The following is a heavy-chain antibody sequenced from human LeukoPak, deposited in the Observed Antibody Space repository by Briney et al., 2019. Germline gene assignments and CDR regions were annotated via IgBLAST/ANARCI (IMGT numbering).Heavy chain of an antibody. CDR3: ARSRAIPYFDY. J-gene: IGHJ4*02. Sequence: GGSLRLPCAASGFTFSDYYMSWIRQAPGKGLEWVSYISSSGSTIYYADSVKGRFTISRDNAKNSLYLQMNSLRAEDTAVYYCARSRAIPYFDYWGQGTLVTVSS. D-gene: IGHD2-2*02. CDR1: GFTFSDYY. CDR2: ISSSGSTI. V-gene: IGHV3-11*01.